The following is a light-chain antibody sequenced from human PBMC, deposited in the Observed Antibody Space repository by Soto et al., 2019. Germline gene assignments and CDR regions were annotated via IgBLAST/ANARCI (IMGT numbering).Light chain of an antibody. CDR3: SSYAGSNNLL. V-gene: IGLV2-8*01. CDR2: GVT. CDR1: SSDVGGYNY. Sequence: QSVLTQPPSASGSPGQSVTISCTGTSSDVGGYNYVSWYQQYPGKAPKLMIYGVTKRPSGVPDRFSGSKSGNTASLTVSGLEAEDEADYYCSSYAGSNNLLFGGGTKVTVL. J-gene: IGLJ2*01.